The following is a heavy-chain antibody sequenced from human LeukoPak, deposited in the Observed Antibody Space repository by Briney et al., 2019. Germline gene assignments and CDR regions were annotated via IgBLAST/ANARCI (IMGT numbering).Heavy chain of an antibody. V-gene: IGHV3-30*01. CDR1: GFTFSSYA. CDR3: ASESIAAENWFDP. D-gene: IGHD6-6*01. J-gene: IGHJ5*02. CDR2: ISYDGSNK. Sequence: GGSLRLSCAASGFTFSSYAMHWVRQAPGKGLEWVAVISYDGSNKYYADSVKGRFTISRDNSKNTLYLQMNSLRAEDTAVYYCASESIAAENWFDPWGQGTLVTVSS.